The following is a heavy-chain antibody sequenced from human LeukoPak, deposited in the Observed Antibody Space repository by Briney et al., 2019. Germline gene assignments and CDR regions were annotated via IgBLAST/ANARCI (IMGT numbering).Heavy chain of an antibody. CDR1: GGSISTYC. Sequence: SETLSLTCTVSGGSISTYCWGWIRQPPGKGLEYIGYMYHSGSANYHPSLKSRVTISLDMSKNQFSLKLSSVTAADTAMYYCARGDGAYNYGYYFDYWGQGTLVTVSS. D-gene: IGHD5-18*01. J-gene: IGHJ4*02. CDR3: ARGDGAYNYGYYFDY. CDR2: MYHSGSA. V-gene: IGHV4-59*01.